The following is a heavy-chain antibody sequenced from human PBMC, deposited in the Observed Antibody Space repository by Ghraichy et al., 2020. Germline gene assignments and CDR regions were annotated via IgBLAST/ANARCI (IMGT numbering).Heavy chain of an antibody. CDR2: IYHSGST. CDR1: GYSISSGYY. V-gene: IGHV4-38-2*02. CDR3: ARDPYSSGWYFGGYEGNAFDI. J-gene: IGHJ3*02. D-gene: IGHD6-19*01. Sequence: TLSLTCAVSGYSISSGYYWGWIRQPPGKGLEWIGSIYHSGSTYYNPSLKSRVTISVDTSKNQFSLKLSSVTAADTAVYYCARDPYSSGWYFGGYEGNAFDIWGQGTMVTVSS.